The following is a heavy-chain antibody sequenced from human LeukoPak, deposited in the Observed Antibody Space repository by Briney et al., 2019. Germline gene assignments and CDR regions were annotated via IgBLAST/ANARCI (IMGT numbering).Heavy chain of an antibody. Sequence: GGSLRLSCAASGFTLGSYSMSWVRQAPGKGLEWVSSISSSSSYIYYADSVKGQFTISRDNAKNSLYLQMNSLRAEDTAAYYCARAVGASYSGSYFFDYWGHGTPVTVSS. J-gene: IGHJ4*01. CDR2: ISSSSSYI. V-gene: IGHV3-21*01. CDR3: ARAVGASYSGSYFFDY. CDR1: GFTLGSYS. D-gene: IGHD1-26*01.